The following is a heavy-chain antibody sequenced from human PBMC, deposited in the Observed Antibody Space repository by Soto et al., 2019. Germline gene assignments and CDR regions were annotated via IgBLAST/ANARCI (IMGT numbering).Heavy chain of an antibody. CDR3: AREPHDQLLVDVSGMDV. CDR2: INPNSGGT. Sequence: GASVKVSCKASGYTFTGYYMHWVRQAPGQGLEWMGWINPNSGGTNYAQKFQGWVTMTRDTSISTAYMELSRLRSDDTAVYYCAREPHDQLLVDVSGMDVWGQGTTVTVSS. J-gene: IGHJ6*02. CDR1: GYTFTGYY. D-gene: IGHD2-2*01. V-gene: IGHV1-2*04.